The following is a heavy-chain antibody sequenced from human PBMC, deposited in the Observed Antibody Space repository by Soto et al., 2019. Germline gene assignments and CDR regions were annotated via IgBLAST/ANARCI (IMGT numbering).Heavy chain of an antibody. V-gene: IGHV3-23*01. CDR2: ISGSGGST. D-gene: IGHD4-17*01. CDR1: GFTFSSYA. Sequence: PGGSLRLSCAASGFTFSSYAMSWVRQAPGKGLEWVSAISGSGGSTYYADSVKGRCTISRDNSKNTLYLQMNSLRAEDTAVYYGAKGLTTVTTGFDYWGQGTLDTVSS. J-gene: IGHJ4*02. CDR3: AKGLTTVTTGFDY.